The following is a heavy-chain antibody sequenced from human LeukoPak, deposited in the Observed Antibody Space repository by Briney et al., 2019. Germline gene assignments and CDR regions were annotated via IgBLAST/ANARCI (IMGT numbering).Heavy chain of an antibody. CDR1: VYSFTAYY. Sequence: ASVTVSCKPTVYSFTAYYIFWMRQAPGQGLECMGWINLSNGATKYAQRFQSRVTMTSDTSISTAYMELSRLRSDDTATYYCASWAGGNEPVASFDYWGQGTLVTVSS. J-gene: IGHJ4*02. D-gene: IGHD1-14*01. CDR3: ASWAGGNEPVASFDY. V-gene: IGHV1-2*02. CDR2: INLSNGAT.